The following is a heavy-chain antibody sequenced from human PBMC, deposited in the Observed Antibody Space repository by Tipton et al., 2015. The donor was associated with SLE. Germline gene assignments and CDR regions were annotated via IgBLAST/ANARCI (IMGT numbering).Heavy chain of an antibody. J-gene: IGHJ4*02. CDR2: VNPSDGKT. V-gene: IGHV1-8*01. D-gene: IGHD2-8*01. CDR3: ARSMAFDY. CDR1: RYTFTTYD. Sequence: QLVQSGAEVKKPGASVKVSCKASRYTFTTYDINWVRQATGQGLEWMGWVNPSDGKTTYAQKFQGRVTLTRDTSTSTVYMEVSGLRSDDTAVYYCARSMAFDYWGQGTLVTVST.